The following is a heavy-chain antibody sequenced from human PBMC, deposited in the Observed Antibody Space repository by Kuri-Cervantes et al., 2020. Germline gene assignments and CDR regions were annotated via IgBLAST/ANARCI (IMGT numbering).Heavy chain of an antibody. CDR1: GESFSGYC. Sequence: SETLSLTCAVYGESFSGYCWNWIRQPPGKGLEWIGEVNHSGSTNYNPSLKSRVTISVDTSKNQSSLKLNSVTAADTAVYYCARGRIAAAGTRWFDPWGQGTLVTVSS. D-gene: IGHD6-13*01. CDR3: ARGRIAAAGTRWFDP. V-gene: IGHV4-34*01. J-gene: IGHJ5*02. CDR2: VNHSGST.